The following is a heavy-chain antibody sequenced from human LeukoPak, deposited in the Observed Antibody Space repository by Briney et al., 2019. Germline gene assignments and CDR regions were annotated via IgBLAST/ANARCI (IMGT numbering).Heavy chain of an antibody. D-gene: IGHD4-23*01. J-gene: IGHJ4*02. V-gene: IGHV1-24*01. CDR3: ATGVEGAGNSED. Sequence: ASVKVSCKVSGYTLTELSMHWVRQAPGKGLEWMGGFDPEDGETIYAQKFQGRVTMTVDTSTDTAYMELSSLRSEDTAVYYCATGVEGAGNSEDWGQGTLVTVSS. CDR2: FDPEDGET. CDR1: GYTLTELS.